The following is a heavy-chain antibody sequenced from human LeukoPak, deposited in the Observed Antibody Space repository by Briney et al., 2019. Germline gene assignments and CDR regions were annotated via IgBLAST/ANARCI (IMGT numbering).Heavy chain of an antibody. Sequence: GGSLRLSCAVSGFTFITYSMNWVRQAPGKGLEWVSSITSAGSYIYYSDSVKGRFTISRDSAQNSLFLQMNSLRVEDTAIYYCTRSYYASGSYYDKWGQGTLVTVSS. J-gene: IGHJ4*02. CDR2: ITSAGSYI. CDR1: GFTFITYS. V-gene: IGHV3-21*01. CDR3: TRSYYASGSYYDK. D-gene: IGHD3-10*01.